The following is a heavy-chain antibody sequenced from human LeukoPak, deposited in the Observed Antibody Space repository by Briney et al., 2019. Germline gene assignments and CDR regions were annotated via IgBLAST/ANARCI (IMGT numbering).Heavy chain of an antibody. J-gene: IGHJ1*01. Sequence: SETLSPTCTVSGGSISSYYWSWIRQPAGKGLEWIGRIYTSGSTNYNPSLKSRVTMSVDTSKNQFSLKLSSVTAADTAVYYCARHSSSLNYAEYFQHWGQGTLVTASS. V-gene: IGHV4-4*07. CDR3: ARHSSSLNYAEYFQH. D-gene: IGHD6-13*01. CDR1: GGSISSYY. CDR2: IYTSGST.